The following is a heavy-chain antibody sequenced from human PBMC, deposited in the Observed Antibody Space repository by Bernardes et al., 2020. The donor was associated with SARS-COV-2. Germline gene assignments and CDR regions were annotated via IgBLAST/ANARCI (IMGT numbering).Heavy chain of an antibody. Sequence: SETLSLTCTVSGGSISSYYWSWIRQPPGKGLEWIGYIYYSGSTNYNPSLKSRVTTSVDTSKNQFSLRLSSVTAADTAVYYCARGGRDSSNSLDYWGQGTLVTVSS. J-gene: IGHJ4*02. CDR3: ARGGRDSSNSLDY. D-gene: IGHD6-13*01. V-gene: IGHV4-59*01. CDR2: IYYSGST. CDR1: GGSISSYY.